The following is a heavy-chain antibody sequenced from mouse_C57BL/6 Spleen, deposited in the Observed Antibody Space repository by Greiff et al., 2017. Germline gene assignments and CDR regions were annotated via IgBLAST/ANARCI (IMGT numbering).Heavy chain of an antibody. CDR1: GYTFTSYW. CDR2: IYPSNSET. V-gene: IGHV1-61*01. CDR3: ARGNRNEGDYFDY. Sequence: QVQLQQSGAELVRPGSSVKLSCKASGYTFTSYWIDWVKQRPGQGLEWIGNIYPSNSETPYNKKFKDKATLTVEKSSSTAYMQLSRLTSEDSAVDYCARGNRNEGDYFDYWGQGTTLTVSS. D-gene: IGHD2-14*01. J-gene: IGHJ2*01.